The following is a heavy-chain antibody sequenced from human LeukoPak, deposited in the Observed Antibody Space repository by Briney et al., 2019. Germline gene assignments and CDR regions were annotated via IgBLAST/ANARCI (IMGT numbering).Heavy chain of an antibody. CDR3: ARPLMYYYGSETYFWFDP. D-gene: IGHD3-10*01. CDR2: IKQDGSEK. J-gene: IGHJ5*02. CDR1: EFSVGSNY. Sequence: GGSLRLSCAASEFSVGSNYMTWVRQAPGKGLEWVANIKQDGSEKYYGDSVKGRFTISRDNAKNSLSLQMNSLRAEDTAVYYCARPLMYYYGSETYFWFDPWGQGTLVTVSS. V-gene: IGHV3-7*01.